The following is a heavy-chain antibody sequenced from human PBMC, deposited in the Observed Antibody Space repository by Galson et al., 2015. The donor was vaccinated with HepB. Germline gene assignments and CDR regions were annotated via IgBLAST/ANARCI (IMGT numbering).Heavy chain of an antibody. Sequence: QVQLQESGPGLVKPSETLSLTCTVSGGSINSGGYYWTWIRQNPGKGLEWIGYIYYSGSTYYNPSLKSRVTISLDTSKNQFSLKLSSVTAADTAVYYCARDHCSTTSCSLDSWGQGTLVTASS. J-gene: IGHJ4*02. V-gene: IGHV4-31*03. CDR2: IYYSGST. D-gene: IGHD2-2*01. CDR3: ARDHCSTTSCSLDS. CDR1: GGSINSGGYY.